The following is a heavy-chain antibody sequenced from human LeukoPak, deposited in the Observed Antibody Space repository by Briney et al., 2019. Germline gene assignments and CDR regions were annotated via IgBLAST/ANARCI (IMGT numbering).Heavy chain of an antibody. CDR1: GGTFSSYA. V-gene: IGHV1-69*05. CDR3: ARHAGRGYSYGYYFDY. CDR2: IIPIFGTA. Sequence: SVKVSCKASGGTFSSYAISWVRQAPGQGLEWMGVIIPIFGTANYAQKFQGRVTITTDESTSTAYMELSSLRSEDTAVYYCARHAGRGYSYGYYFDYWGQGTLVTVSS. D-gene: IGHD5-18*01. J-gene: IGHJ4*02.